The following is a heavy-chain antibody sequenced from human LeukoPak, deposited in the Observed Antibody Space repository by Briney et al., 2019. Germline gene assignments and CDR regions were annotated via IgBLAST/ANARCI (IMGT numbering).Heavy chain of an antibody. Sequence: PSETLSLTCTVSGGSISSSSYYWGWNRQPPGKGLEWIGSIYYSGSTYYNPSLKSRVTISVDTSKNQFSLKLSSVTAADTAMYYCARHLDWFDPWGQGTLVTVSS. CDR2: IYYSGST. V-gene: IGHV4-39*01. J-gene: IGHJ5*02. CDR1: GGSISSSSYY. CDR3: ARHLDWFDP.